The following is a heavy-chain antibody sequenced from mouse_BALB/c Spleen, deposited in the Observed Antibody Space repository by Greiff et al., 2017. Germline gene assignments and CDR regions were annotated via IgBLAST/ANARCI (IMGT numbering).Heavy chain of an antibody. J-gene: IGHJ1*01. V-gene: IGHV3-6*02. D-gene: IGHD2-2*01. CDR3: ARGGYILYFDV. Sequence: EVKLMESGPGLVKPSQSLSLTCSVTGYSITSGYYWNWIRQFPGNKLEWMGYISYDGSNNYNPSLKNRISITRDTSKNQFFLKLNSVTTEDTATYYCARGGYILYFDVWGAGTTVTVSS. CDR1: GYSITSGYY. CDR2: ISYDGSN.